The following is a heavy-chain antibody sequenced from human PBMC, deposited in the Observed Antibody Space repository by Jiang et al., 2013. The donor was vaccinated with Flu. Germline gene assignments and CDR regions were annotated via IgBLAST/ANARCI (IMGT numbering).Heavy chain of an antibody. CDR2: IWYDGSNK. J-gene: IGHJ4*02. CDR3: ARDTHLTYSGSYHNFDY. CDR1: GFTFSSYG. V-gene: IGHV3-33*01. Sequence: VQLLESGGGVVQPGRSLRLSCAASGFTFSSYGMHWVRQAPGKGLEWVAVIWYDGSNKYYADSVKGRFTISRDSSQNTLYLEMNSLRAEDTAVYYCARDTHLTYSGSYHNFDYWGQGTLVIVSS. D-gene: IGHD1-26*01.